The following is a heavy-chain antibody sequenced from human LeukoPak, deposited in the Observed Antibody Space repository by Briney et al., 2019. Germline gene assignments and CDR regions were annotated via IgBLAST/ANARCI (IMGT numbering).Heavy chain of an antibody. D-gene: IGHD2-2*01. CDR2: LYFNGKT. V-gene: IGHV4-30-2*06. CDR1: GGSINSGINS. J-gene: IGHJ4*02. CDR3: ARDYGAAAAIDY. Sequence: SQTLSLTCVVSGGSINSGINSWSWLRQSPEKGLEWIGYLYFNGKTNYKPSLQSRLSISLDRSKNQFSLKLTSVTAADSAVYYCARDYGAAAAIDYWGQGTLVTVSS.